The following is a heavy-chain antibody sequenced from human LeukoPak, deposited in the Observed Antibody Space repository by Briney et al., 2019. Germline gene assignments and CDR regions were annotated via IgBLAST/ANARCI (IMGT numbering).Heavy chain of an antibody. CDR2: ISSSSSYI. J-gene: IGHJ4*02. CDR1: GFTFSSYS. CDR3: ARGSLLWFGELFIGY. D-gene: IGHD3-10*01. Sequence: NPGGSLRLSCAASGFTFSSYSMNWVRQAPGKGLEWVSSISSSSSYIYYADSVKGRFTISRDNAKNSLYLQMNSLRAEDTAVYYCARGSLLWFGELFIGYWGQGTLVTVSS. V-gene: IGHV3-21*01.